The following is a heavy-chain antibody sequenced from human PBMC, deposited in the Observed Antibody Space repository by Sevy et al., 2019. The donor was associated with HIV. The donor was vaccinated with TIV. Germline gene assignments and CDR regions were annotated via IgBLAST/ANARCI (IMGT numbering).Heavy chain of an antibody. J-gene: IGHJ5*02. V-gene: IGHV4-31*03. Sequence: SETLSLTCTVSGDSINNGDYYWSWILQHPGKGLEWIGKIYYTGTTYYNPSLKSRLRISVERSENTLSLSLRSVTAAVTAVYYCARTTVTTLSSARNNWFDPWGQGTLVTVSS. CDR1: GDSINNGDYY. CDR3: ARTTVTTLSSARNNWFDP. CDR2: IYYTGTT. D-gene: IGHD4-4*01.